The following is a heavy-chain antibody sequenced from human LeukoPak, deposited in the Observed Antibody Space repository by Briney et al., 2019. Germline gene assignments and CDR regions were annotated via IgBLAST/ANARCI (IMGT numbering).Heavy chain of an antibody. V-gene: IGHV1-69*06. Sequence: VASVKVSCKASGGTFSSYAISWVRQAPGQGLEWMGRIIPIFGTANYAQKFQGRVTITADKSTSTAYMELSSLRSEDTAVYYCARIEQWLVLIDYWGQGTLVTVSS. J-gene: IGHJ4*02. D-gene: IGHD6-19*01. CDR1: GGTFSSYA. CDR3: ARIEQWLVLIDY. CDR2: IIPIFGTA.